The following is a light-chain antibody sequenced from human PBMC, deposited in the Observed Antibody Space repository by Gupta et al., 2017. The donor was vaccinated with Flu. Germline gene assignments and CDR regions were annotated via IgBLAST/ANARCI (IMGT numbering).Light chain of an antibody. Sequence: VVTPSPLSLSVTPGEPASISCSASQSLLHSNGYIYLDWYLQKPGQSPQLLIYLGSHRASGVPDRCSGRGSGTDFSLKSSRVETEDVGFYYCRQVNQFPRAFGQGTKLEIK. CDR1: QSLLHSNGYIY. J-gene: IGKJ1*01. CDR3: RQVNQFPRA. V-gene: IGKV2-28*01. CDR2: LGS.